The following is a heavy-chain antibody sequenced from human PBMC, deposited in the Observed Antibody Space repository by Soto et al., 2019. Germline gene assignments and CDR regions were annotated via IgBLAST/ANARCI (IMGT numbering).Heavy chain of an antibody. J-gene: IGHJ1*01. D-gene: IGHD3-9*01. CDR2: IYWDNDK. Sequence: QITLKESGPTVVRPTQTLTLTCDISGSSLSTCGMGVAWFRQPPGKALEWLALIYWDNDKRYSPSLKSRLTITKDNPKNQVVLSMTNMDPVDTDTYYCAHRQDHSDGVDYYTPVDWGGQGILITVSS. CDR1: GSSLSTCGMG. V-gene: IGHV2-5*02. CDR3: AHRQDHSDGVDYYTPVDW.